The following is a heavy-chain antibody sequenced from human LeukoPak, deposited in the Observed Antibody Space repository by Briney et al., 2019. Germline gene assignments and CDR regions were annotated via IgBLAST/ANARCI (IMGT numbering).Heavy chain of an antibody. J-gene: IGHJ4*02. V-gene: IGHV3-23*01. CDR2: ISGSGGST. CDR3: VRDRPERDWTYHPLFDY. D-gene: IGHD1-7*01. Sequence: PGGSLRLSCAASGFTFSSYAMSWVRQAPGKGLEWVSAISGSGGSTYYADSVKGRFTISRDNSKNTLYLQMNSLRVEDTAVYYCVRDRPERDWTYHPLFDYWGQGALVTVSP. CDR1: GFTFSSYA.